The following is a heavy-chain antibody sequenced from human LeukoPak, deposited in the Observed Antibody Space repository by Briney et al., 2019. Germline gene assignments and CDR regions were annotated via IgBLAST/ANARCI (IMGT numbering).Heavy chain of an antibody. V-gene: IGHV4-39*01. CDR3: ARRRFITGLYYYYYMDV. CDR2: IYYSGNT. CDR1: GGSISSSSYH. D-gene: IGHD1-14*01. J-gene: IGHJ6*03. Sequence: PSETLSLTCTVSGGSISSSSYHWGWVRQPPGKGLEWIGSIYYSGNTYYNPSLKSRVTISVDTSRNQFSLRLSSVTAADAAVYYCARRRFITGLYYYYYMDVWGKGTTVTVPS.